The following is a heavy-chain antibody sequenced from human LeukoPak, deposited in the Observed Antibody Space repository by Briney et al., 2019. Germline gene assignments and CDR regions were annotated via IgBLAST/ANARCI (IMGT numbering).Heavy chain of an antibody. CDR1: GFTFGDYA. D-gene: IGHD5-12*01. CDR2: ISPGTI. J-gene: IGHJ6*02. CDR3: TRDGRVAYETDV. Sequence: GGSLRLSCTASGFTFGDYAMSWFRQAPGKGLEWVSYISPGTIYYADSVKGRFTISRDNAKNSLYLQMNSLRAEDTAVYYCTRDGRVAYETDVWGQGTTVTVSS. V-gene: IGHV3-48*01.